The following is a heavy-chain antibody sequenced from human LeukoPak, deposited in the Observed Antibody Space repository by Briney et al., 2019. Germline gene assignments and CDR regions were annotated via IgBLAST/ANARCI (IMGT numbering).Heavy chain of an antibody. J-gene: IGHJ4*02. D-gene: IGHD5-24*01. CDR3: ARSPPRSRDGYNRFDY. Sequence: GGSLRLSCAASGFTFSDHVMSWVRQAPGKGLEWVSSVRASGVGTHYADSVKGRFTISRDNSKNTLYLQMNSLRAEDTAVYYCARSPPRSRDGYNRFDYWGQGTLVTVSS. CDR1: GFTFSDHV. CDR2: VRASGVGT. V-gene: IGHV3-23*01.